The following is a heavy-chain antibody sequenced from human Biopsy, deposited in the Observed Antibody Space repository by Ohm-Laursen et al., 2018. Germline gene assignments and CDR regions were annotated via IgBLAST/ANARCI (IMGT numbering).Heavy chain of an antibody. V-gene: IGHV4-59*07. D-gene: IGHD4-23*01. CDR1: GDSISTYY. CDR2: ISYTGYT. J-gene: IGHJ4*02. CDR3: ARGSNDFGGLYFPR. Sequence: PSDTLSLTCTVSGDSISTYYWSWIRQPPGKGLQWIGYISYTGYTSYNASLKSRVTISVDTSRNHFSLRLSSLTAADTAVYYCARGSNDFGGLYFPRWGQGTLLTVSS.